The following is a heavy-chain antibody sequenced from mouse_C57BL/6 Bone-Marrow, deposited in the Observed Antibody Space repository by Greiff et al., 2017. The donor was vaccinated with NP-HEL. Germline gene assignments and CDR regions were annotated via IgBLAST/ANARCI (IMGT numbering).Heavy chain of an antibody. CDR1: GFTFSIYG. Sequence: EVNVVESGGDLVKPGGSLKLSCAASGFTFSIYGMSWVRQTPDKRLEWVATISSGGSYTYYPDSVKGRFTISRDNAKNTLYLQMSSLKSEDTAMYYCARHDGYYGWYFDVWGTGTTGTVSS. J-gene: IGHJ1*03. V-gene: IGHV5-6*01. D-gene: IGHD2-3*01. CDR3: ARHDGYYGWYFDV. CDR2: ISSGGSYT.